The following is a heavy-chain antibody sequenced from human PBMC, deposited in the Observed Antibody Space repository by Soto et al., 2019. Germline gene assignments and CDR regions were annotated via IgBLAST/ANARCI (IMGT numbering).Heavy chain of an antibody. V-gene: IGHV4-30-4*01. CDR2: IHYSGST. J-gene: IGHJ4*02. Sequence: SETLSLTCTVSGASIIRGDYYWSWIRQPPGKGLEWIGYIHYSGSTYYNPSLKSRVTISGDTSKNQFSLKLSSVTAADTAVYYCARDGRATMFDYWGQGTLVTVSS. D-gene: IGHD3-10*01. CDR3: ARDGRATMFDY. CDR1: GASIIRGDYY.